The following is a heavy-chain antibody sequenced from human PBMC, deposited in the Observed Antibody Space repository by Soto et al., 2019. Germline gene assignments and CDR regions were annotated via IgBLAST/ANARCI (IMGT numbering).Heavy chain of an antibody. CDR1: GGSISSSSYY. V-gene: IGHV4-39*01. CDR3: ARIRYPRWFDP. D-gene: IGHD1-1*01. Sequence: SETLSLICTVSGGSISSSSYYWGWIRQPPGKGLEWIGSIYYSVTTYYNPSLKSRVTISVDTSKNQFSLKLSSVTAADTAVYSCARIRYPRWFDPWGQGTLVTVSS. J-gene: IGHJ5*02. CDR2: IYYSVTT.